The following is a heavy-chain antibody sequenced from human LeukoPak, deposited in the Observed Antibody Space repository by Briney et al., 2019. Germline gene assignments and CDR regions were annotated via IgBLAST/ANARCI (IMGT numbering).Heavy chain of an antibody. D-gene: IGHD6-19*01. CDR1: GFTFSGSA. CDR3: ARYIAVADYYYYYYMDV. V-gene: IGHV3-73*01. Sequence: GGSLRLSCAASGFTFSGSAMHWVRQASGKGLEWVGRIRSKANSYATVYAASVKGRFTISRDDSKNTAYLQMNSLKTEDTAVYYCARYIAVADYYYYYYMDVWGKGTTVTVSS. J-gene: IGHJ6*03. CDR2: IRSKANSYAT.